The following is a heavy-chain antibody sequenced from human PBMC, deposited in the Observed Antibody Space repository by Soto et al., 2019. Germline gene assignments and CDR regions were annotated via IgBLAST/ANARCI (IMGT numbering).Heavy chain of an antibody. CDR3: ATYGSGTYKPTTFDY. Sequence: QVQLQESGPGLVKPSQTLSLTCTVSGGSISSGGYYWSWIRQHPGKGLEWIGYIYYSGSTYYNPSLKRRVTISVDTSKNPFSLKLSSVTAADTAVYYWATYGSGTYKPTTFDYWGQGTLVTVSS. J-gene: IGHJ4*02. CDR1: GGSISSGGYY. CDR2: IYYSGST. D-gene: IGHD3-10*01. V-gene: IGHV4-31*03.